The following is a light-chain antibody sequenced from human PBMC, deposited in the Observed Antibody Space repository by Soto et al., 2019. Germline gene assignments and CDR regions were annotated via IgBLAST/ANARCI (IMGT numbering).Light chain of an antibody. CDR2: AAS. CDR3: LQDYDCPLT. V-gene: IGKV1-6*01. J-gene: IGKJ4*01. CDR1: QGIRND. Sequence: AIQMTQSPSSLSASVGDRVTITCRASQGIRNDLGWYQQRPGKAPKLLIYAASTLQSGVPSRFSGSGSAIDFTLTIGSLQPEDFATYYCLQDYDCPLTFGGGTKVEIK.